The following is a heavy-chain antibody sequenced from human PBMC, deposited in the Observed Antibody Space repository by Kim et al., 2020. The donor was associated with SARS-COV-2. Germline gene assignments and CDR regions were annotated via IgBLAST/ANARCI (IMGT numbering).Heavy chain of an antibody. D-gene: IGHD6-13*01. V-gene: IGHV1-69*01. CDR3: ARETRYSSTYYYYGMDV. Sequence: FQGRVTITADESTSTAYMELSSLRSEDTAVYYCARETRYSSTYYYYGMDVWGQGTTVTVSS. J-gene: IGHJ6*02.